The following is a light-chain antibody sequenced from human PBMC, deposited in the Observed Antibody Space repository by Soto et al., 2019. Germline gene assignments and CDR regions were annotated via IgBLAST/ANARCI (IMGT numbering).Light chain of an antibody. Sequence: QSALTQPASVSGSPGQSITISCSGTTSDVGGYDVVSWYQQHPGKAPKLMIFEVNQRPSGVSDRFSGSKSGNTASLTISGLQAGDEADDYCCSFAGSSTFGVFGGGTKLTVL. V-gene: IGLV2-23*02. J-gene: IGLJ3*02. CDR1: TSDVGGYDV. CDR3: CSFAGSSTFGV. CDR2: EVN.